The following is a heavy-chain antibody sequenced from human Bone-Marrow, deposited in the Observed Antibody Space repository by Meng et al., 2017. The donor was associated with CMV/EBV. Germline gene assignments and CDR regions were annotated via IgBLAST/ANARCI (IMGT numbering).Heavy chain of an antibody. CDR1: GFTFSDYY. V-gene: IGHV3-11*01. J-gene: IGHJ4*02. D-gene: IGHD3-22*01. CDR2: ISSSGSTI. Sequence: GGSLRLSCAASGFTFSDYYMSWVRQAPGKGLEWVSYISSSGSTIYYADSVKGRFTISRDNAKNSLYLQMNSLRAEDTAVYYCARHDSTNLYYFDYWGQRTRVTVYS. CDR3: ARHDSTNLYYFDY.